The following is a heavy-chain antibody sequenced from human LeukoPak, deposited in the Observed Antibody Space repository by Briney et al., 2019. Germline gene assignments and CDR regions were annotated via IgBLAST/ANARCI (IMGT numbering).Heavy chain of an antibody. J-gene: IGHJ3*02. V-gene: IGHV1-18*01. D-gene: IGHD3-22*01. CDR1: GYTLTELS. CDR2: ISAYDGSR. CDR3: ARDRYNSPDAFDI. Sequence: GASVKVSCKVSGYTLTELSMHWVRQAPGQGLEWMGWISAYDGSRNYAQKVQDRVTMTIDTSTSTAYMELRSLRSDDTAVYYCARDRYNSPDAFDIWGQGTMVTVSS.